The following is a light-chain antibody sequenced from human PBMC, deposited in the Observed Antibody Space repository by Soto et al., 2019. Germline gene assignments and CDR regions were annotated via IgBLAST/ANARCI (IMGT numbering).Light chain of an antibody. CDR3: AAWDDSLSGSYV. V-gene: IGLV1-47*01. CDR2: RNN. CDR1: SSNIGSNY. Sequence: QSVLTQPPSASGTPGQRVTISCSGSSSNIGSNYVYWYQQLPGTAPELLIYRNNQRPSGVPDRFSGSKSGTSASLAISGLRSEYEADYYCAAWDDSLSGSYVFGTGTKVTVL. J-gene: IGLJ1*01.